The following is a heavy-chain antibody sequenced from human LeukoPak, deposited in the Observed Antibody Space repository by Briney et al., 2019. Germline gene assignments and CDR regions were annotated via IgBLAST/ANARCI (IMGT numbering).Heavy chain of an antibody. CDR1: GGSFSGYY. Sequence: SETLSLTCAVYGGSFSGYYWSWIRQPPGKGLEWIGEINHSGSTNYNPSLKSRVTISVDTSRNQFSLKLSSVTAADTAVYYCARSGYGSGRGRRFLDYWGQGTLVTVSS. CDR2: INHSGST. J-gene: IGHJ4*02. D-gene: IGHD3-10*01. V-gene: IGHV4-34*01. CDR3: ARSGYGSGRGRRFLDY.